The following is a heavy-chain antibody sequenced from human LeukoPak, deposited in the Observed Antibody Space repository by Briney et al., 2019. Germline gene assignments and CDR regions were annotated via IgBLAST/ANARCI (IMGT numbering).Heavy chain of an antibody. CDR3: AKVILRYFDWPIPHCFDY. J-gene: IGHJ4*02. V-gene: IGHV3-23*01. D-gene: IGHD3-9*01. CDR1: GFTFSRHV. CDR2: ISGSGDST. Sequence: GGSLRLFCAASGFTFSRHVLTWVPQAPGKGLDWVSTISGSGDSTYYADSVKGRFTISRDNSKNTLYLQMNSLRAEDTAVYYCAKVILRYFDWPIPHCFDYWGQGTLVTVSS.